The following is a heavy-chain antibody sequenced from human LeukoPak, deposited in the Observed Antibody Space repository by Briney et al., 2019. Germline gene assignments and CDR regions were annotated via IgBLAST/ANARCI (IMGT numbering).Heavy chain of an antibody. CDR2: ISYDGSNK. Sequence: GGSLRLSCAACGFTFSSYGMHWVRQDPGKGLEWVAVISYDGSNKYYADSVKGRFTISRDNSKNTMYLQMNSLRAEDTAVYYCAKEENYYDSSGYYPTPGYWGQGTLVTVFS. V-gene: IGHV3-30*18. J-gene: IGHJ4*02. D-gene: IGHD3-22*01. CDR1: GFTFSSYG. CDR3: AKEENYYDSSGYYPTPGY.